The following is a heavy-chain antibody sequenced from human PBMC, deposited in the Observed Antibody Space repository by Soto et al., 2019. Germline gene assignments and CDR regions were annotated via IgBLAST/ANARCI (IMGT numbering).Heavy chain of an antibody. J-gene: IGHJ4*02. D-gene: IGHD1-26*01. Sequence: EVQLVESGGGLVKPGGSLRLSCAASGFTFSNAWMNWVRQAPGKGLEWVGRVKSKSNGGTADYAAPVRGRFTISRDDSGNTVSLEMNNLQIEDTAVYYCTTATAQNRGSYWLLDHWGQGTLVTVSS. CDR3: TTATAQNRGSYWLLDH. CDR1: GFTFSNAW. CDR2: VKSKSNGGTA. V-gene: IGHV3-15*07.